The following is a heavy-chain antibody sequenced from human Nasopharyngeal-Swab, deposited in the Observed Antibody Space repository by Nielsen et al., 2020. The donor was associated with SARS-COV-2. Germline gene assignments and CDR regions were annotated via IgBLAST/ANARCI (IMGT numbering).Heavy chain of an antibody. CDR3: AGRDCSGTRCYAYTPSNSGVYHYYYMDV. D-gene: IGHD2-2*01. V-gene: IGHV3-15*01. CDR2: IKSKTDGSTR. J-gene: IGHJ6*03. Sequence: GGSLRLSCAASGFTFTTVWMSWVRQVPGKGPEWVGRIKSKTDGSTRDYAVPVKGRFTIFRDDSKQTVSLQMDSLKPEDTGVYYCAGRDCSGTRCYAYTPSNSGVYHYYYMDVWGKGTTVTVSS. CDR1: GFTFTTVW.